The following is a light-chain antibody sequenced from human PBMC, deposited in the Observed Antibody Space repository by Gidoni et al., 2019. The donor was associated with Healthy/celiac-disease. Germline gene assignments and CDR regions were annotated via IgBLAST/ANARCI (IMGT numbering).Light chain of an antibody. V-gene: IGKV1-39*01. CDR2: AAS. CDR1: QSISSY. Sequence: DIQMPQSPSSLSASVGDRVTITSRASQSISSYLNWYQQKPGKATKLLLYAASSLQRGVPSRFSGRGSGKDFTLTSSRLQPEDFATYYCQQSYSTPQTFGQGTKVEIK. CDR3: QQSYSTPQT. J-gene: IGKJ1*01.